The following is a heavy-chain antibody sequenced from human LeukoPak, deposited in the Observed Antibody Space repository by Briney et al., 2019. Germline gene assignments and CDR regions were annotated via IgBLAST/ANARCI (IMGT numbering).Heavy chain of an antibody. Sequence: SETLSLTCTVSGDSISSSNCYWGWIRQPPGKGLEWIGSIYFSGGTYYNASLKSRVAISVDTSKNQFSLKLRSVTAADTAVYYCARRTEHIVVVTAIESKNYYMDVWGKGTTVTISS. V-gene: IGHV4-39*01. D-gene: IGHD2-21*02. CDR3: ARRTEHIVVVTAIESKNYYMDV. CDR1: GDSISSSNCY. J-gene: IGHJ6*03. CDR2: IYFSGGT.